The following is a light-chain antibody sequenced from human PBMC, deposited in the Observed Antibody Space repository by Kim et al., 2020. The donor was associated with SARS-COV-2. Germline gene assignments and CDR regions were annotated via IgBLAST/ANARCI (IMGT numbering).Light chain of an antibody. CDR3: QQYGSSYT. CDR1: QSVSSSY. V-gene: IGKV3-20*01. CDR2: GAS. Sequence: EIVLTPSPGTLSLSPGERATLSCRASQSVSSSYLAWYQQKPGQAPRHLIYGASSRATGIPDRFSGSGSGTDFTLTIIRLEPEDFAVYYCQQYGSSYTFGQGTKLEI. J-gene: IGKJ2*01.